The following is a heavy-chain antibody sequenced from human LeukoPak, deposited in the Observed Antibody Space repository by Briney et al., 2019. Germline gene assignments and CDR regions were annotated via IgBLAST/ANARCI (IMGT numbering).Heavy chain of an antibody. CDR1: GGSISSGSYY. J-gene: IGHJ6*03. D-gene: IGHD3-9*01. Sequence: SETLSLTCTVSGGSISSGSYYWSWIRQPAGKGLEWIGSIYTSGSTNYNPSLKSRVTISVDTSKNQFSLKLSSVTAADTAVYYCARDILRYYYMDVWGKGTTVTISS. V-gene: IGHV4-61*02. CDR3: ARDILRYYYMDV. CDR2: IYTSGST.